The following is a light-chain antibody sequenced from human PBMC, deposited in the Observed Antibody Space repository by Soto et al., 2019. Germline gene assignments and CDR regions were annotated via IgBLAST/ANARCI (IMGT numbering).Light chain of an antibody. J-gene: IGKJ1*01. CDR3: QQYGNSRWT. CDR1: QSVISRY. Sequence: EIVLTQSPGTLSLSPGERVTLSCRASQSVISRYLAWYQQKPGQAPRLLISGTSARATGIPDRFSGSGSGTDFTLTISRLEPEDFAVYYCQQYGNSRWTFGKGTKV. V-gene: IGKV3-20*01. CDR2: GTS.